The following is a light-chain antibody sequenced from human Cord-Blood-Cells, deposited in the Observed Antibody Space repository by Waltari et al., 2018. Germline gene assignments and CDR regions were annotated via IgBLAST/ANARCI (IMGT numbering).Light chain of an antibody. Sequence: DIVMTQSPDSLAVSLGERATINCRPSQSVLYTSNNTNYFTWYQQKPGQPPKLLIYWASTRESGVPDRFSGSGSGTDFTLTISSLQAEDVAVYYCQQYYSTPPTFGQGTKLEIK. J-gene: IGKJ2*01. V-gene: IGKV4-1*01. CDR2: WAS. CDR3: QQYYSTPPT. CDR1: QSVLYTSNNTNY.